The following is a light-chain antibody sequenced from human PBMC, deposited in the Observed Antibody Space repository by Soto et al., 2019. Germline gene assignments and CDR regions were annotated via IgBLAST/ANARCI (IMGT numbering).Light chain of an antibody. V-gene: IGKV1-39*01. J-gene: IGKJ1*01. CDR2: AAS. CDR3: QQIYSTPPT. Sequence: DIQMTQSPSSLSASVGDRVTITCRASQSISSYLNWYQQKPGKAPKLLIYAASSLQSGVPSRFSGSGSGTDFTLTISSLQPEDFATYYCQQIYSTPPTFGQGTKVDI. CDR1: QSISSY.